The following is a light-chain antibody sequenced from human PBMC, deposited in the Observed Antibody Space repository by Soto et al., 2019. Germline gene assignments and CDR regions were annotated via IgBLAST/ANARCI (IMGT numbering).Light chain of an antibody. J-gene: IGKJ5*01. Sequence: EILLTQTPGTLSLSPGERSTLSGRASQSVSRSYLAWYQQKPGQAPRLLIYGASTRATGIPDRFSGSGSGTDFTLTISRLEPEDFAVYYCQQRSNWPPTITFGQGTRLEIK. V-gene: IGKV3D-20*02. CDR1: QSVSRSY. CDR2: GAS. CDR3: QQRSNWPPTIT.